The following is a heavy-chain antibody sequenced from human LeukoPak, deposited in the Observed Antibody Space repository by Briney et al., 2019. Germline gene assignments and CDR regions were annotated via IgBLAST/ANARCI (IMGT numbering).Heavy chain of an antibody. J-gene: IGHJ4*02. Sequence: GGSLRLSCAASGFTFSSYWMHWFRQAPGKGLVWVSRINSDGSSTSYADSVKGRFTTSRDNAKNTLYLQMNSLRAEDTAVYYCARASCGGDCDVHYWGQGTLVTVSS. CDR2: INSDGSST. D-gene: IGHD2-21*02. CDR1: GFTFSSYW. V-gene: IGHV3-74*01. CDR3: ARASCGGDCDVHY.